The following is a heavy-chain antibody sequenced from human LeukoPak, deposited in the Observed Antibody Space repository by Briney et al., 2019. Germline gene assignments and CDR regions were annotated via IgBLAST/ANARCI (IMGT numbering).Heavy chain of an antibody. D-gene: IGHD1/OR15-1a*01. Sequence: SETLSLTCTVSGGSFTDYYWGWIRQPPGKGLEWIGSIYYRGNTFYIPSLRNRVSISIDTSKGRFSLNLNSVTAADTAVYFCTRDREHRTQDSWGQGTLVTVS. V-gene: IGHV4-39*07. CDR1: GGSFTDYY. CDR3: TRDREHRTQDS. J-gene: IGHJ4*02. CDR2: IYYRGNT.